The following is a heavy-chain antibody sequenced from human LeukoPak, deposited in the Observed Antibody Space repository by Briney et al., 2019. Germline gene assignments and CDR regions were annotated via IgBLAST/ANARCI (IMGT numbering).Heavy chain of an antibody. CDR1: GYSFTSYW. D-gene: IGHD3-22*01. Sequence: GESLKISCKGSGYSFTSYWIGWVRQMPGKGLEWMGIIYPGDSDTRYSPSFQGQVTISAGKSISTAYLQWSSLKASDTAMYYCARHPYYYDSSGYYFAYYGMDVWGQGTTVTVSS. V-gene: IGHV5-51*01. CDR3: ARHPYYYDSSGYYFAYYGMDV. J-gene: IGHJ6*02. CDR2: IYPGDSDT.